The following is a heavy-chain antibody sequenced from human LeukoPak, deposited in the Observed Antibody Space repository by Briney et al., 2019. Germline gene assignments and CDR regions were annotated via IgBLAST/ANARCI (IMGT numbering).Heavy chain of an antibody. Sequence: GASVKVSCKASGYTFTSYGISWVRQAPGQGLEWMGWISAYNANTNYAQKLQGRVTMTTDTSTSTAYMELRSLRSDDTAVYYCARDSTITFGGVIAAVSWFDPWGQGTLVTVSS. CDR2: ISAYNANT. CDR1: GYTFTSYG. V-gene: IGHV1-18*01. CDR3: ARDSTITFGGVIAAVSWFDP. D-gene: IGHD3-16*02. J-gene: IGHJ5*02.